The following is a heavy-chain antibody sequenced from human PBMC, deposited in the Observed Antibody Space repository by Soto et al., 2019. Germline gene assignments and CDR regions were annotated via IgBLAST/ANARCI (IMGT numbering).Heavy chain of an antibody. J-gene: IGHJ6*02. Sequence: SVKVSCKASGGTFSSYAISWVRQAPGQGLEWMGGIIPIFGTANYAQKFQGRVTITADESTSTAYMELSSLRSEDTAVYYCARDEYYYDSSGYPYYYGMDVWGQGTTVTVSS. CDR2: IIPIFGTA. V-gene: IGHV1-69*13. CDR1: GGTFSSYA. D-gene: IGHD3-22*01. CDR3: ARDEYYYDSSGYPYYYGMDV.